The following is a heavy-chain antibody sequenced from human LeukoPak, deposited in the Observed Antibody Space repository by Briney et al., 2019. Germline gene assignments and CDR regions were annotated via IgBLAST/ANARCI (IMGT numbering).Heavy chain of an antibody. CDR1: GFTVNTYW. J-gene: IGHJ5*02. CDR2: INVEGNYF. V-gene: IGHV3-74*01. CDR3: PRDLTGHYYH. Sequence: PGGSLRLSFAVVGFTVNTYWSHWVRQAPRKGLDWVARINVEGNYFDYAESVKGRFTISRDSGKNSLYLQMNSLRAEDTAVYSCPRDLTGHYYHWGQGTLVTVSS. D-gene: IGHD3-9*01.